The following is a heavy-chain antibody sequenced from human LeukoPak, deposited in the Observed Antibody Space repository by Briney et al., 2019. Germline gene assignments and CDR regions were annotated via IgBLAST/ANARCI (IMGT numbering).Heavy chain of an antibody. CDR2: ISSNGGST. J-gene: IGHJ4*02. V-gene: IGHV3-64*01. Sequence: GGSLRLSCAASGFTFSSYAMHWVRQAPGKGLEYVSAISSNGGSTYYANSVKGRFTISRDNSKNTLYLQMGSLRAEDMAVYYCARNPWGGVVPAAPDYWGQGTLVTVSS. D-gene: IGHD2-2*01. CDR1: GFTFSSYA. CDR3: ARNPWGGVVPAAPDY.